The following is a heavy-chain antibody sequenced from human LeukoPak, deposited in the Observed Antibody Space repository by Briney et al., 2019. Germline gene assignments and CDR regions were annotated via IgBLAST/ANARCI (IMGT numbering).Heavy chain of an antibody. CDR3: ARGGSSWYRYYYMDV. CDR2: IYYSGST. J-gene: IGHJ6*03. D-gene: IGHD6-13*01. Sequence: PSETLSLTCTVSGGSISSSSYYWGWIRQPPGKGLEWIGSIYYSGSTYYNPSLKSRVTISVDTSKNQFSLKLSSVTAADTAVYYCARGGSSWYRYYYMDVWGKGTTVTVSS. V-gene: IGHV4-39*07. CDR1: GGSISSSSYY.